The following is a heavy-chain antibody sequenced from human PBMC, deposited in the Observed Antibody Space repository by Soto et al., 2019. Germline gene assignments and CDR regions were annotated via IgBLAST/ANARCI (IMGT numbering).Heavy chain of an antibody. V-gene: IGHV1-2*04. D-gene: IGHD4-17*01. J-gene: IGHJ4*02. CDR2: INPNSGGT. CDR3: AAHYGGKSGSLGY. CDR1: GYRFTGYY. Sequence: SVEVSYKASGYRFTGYYMHWVRQAPVQGLEWMGWINPNSGGTNYAQKFQGCVTMTRDTSISTAYMELSRLRSDDTAVYYCAAHYGGKSGSLGYWGQGTLVTVYS.